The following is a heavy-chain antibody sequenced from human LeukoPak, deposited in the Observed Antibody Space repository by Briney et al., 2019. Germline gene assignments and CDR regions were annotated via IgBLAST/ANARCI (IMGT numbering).Heavy chain of an antibody. Sequence: PGRSLRLSCAASGFTFSSYGMHWVRQAPGKGLEWVAVISYDGSNKYYADSVKGRFTISRDNSKNTLYLQMNSLRAEDTAVYYCASRSPVLRFLEWSQPYYYYGMDVWGQGTTVTVSS. D-gene: IGHD3-3*01. V-gene: IGHV3-30*03. CDR3: ASRSPVLRFLEWSQPYYYYGMDV. J-gene: IGHJ6*02. CDR1: GFTFSSYG. CDR2: ISYDGSNK.